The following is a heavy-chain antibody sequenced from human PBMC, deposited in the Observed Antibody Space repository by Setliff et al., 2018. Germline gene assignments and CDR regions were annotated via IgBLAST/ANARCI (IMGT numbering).Heavy chain of an antibody. V-gene: IGHV4-4*08. D-gene: IGHD2-21*02. Sequence: SSETLSLTCTVSGGSISSYYWSWIRQPPGKGLEWIGYIYTSGSTNYNPSLKSRVTISVDTSKNQFSLKLSSVTAADTAVYYCARRGYGGNSGYYYYYMDVWGKGTTVTVSS. CDR1: GGSISSYY. CDR3: ARRGYGGNSGYYYYYMDV. J-gene: IGHJ6*03. CDR2: IYTSGST.